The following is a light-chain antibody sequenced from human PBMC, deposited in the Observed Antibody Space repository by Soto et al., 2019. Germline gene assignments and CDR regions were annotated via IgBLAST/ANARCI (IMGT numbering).Light chain of an antibody. CDR2: SNN. J-gene: IGLJ1*01. CDR3: APWDDRLXGYV. V-gene: IGLV1-44*01. CDR1: SSNIESNT. Sequence: SVLTQPSSTSGTPGQRVTISCSGSSSNIESNTVNVYQLLPGTSPKLLIYSNNQRPSGVPERFSGSKSGTSASLAVSGLQYEDEADYYCAPWDDRLXGYVFGTGTKVXV.